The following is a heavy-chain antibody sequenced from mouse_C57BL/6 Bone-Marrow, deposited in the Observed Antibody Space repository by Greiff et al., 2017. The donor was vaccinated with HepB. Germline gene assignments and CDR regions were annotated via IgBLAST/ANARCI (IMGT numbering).Heavy chain of an antibody. V-gene: IGHV1-82*01. CDR1: GYAFSSSW. CDR3: EFITTVVARYYFDY. CDR2: IYPGDGDT. Sequence: VQLVESGPELVKPGASVKISCKASGYAFSSSWMNWVKQRPGKGLEWIGRIYPGDGDTNYNGKFKGKATLTADKSSSTAYMQLSSLTSEDSAVYFCEFITTVVARYYFDYWGQGTTLTVSS. D-gene: IGHD1-1*01. J-gene: IGHJ2*01.